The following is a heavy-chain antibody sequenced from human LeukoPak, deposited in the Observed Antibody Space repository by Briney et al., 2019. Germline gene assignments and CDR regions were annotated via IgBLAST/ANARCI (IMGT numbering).Heavy chain of an antibody. J-gene: IGHJ4*02. CDR1: GFSFSGYS. CDR2: ISSDGSTI. Sequence: GGSLRLSCTASGFSFSGYSMNWVRQAPGKGLEWISYISSDGSTIYYADSVKGRFTISRDNSKNTLYLQMNSLRAEDTAVYYCAKDTMAPYDFWSGYDGMTYFDYWGQGTLVTVSS. D-gene: IGHD3-3*01. V-gene: IGHV3-48*01. CDR3: AKDTMAPYDFWSGYDGMTYFDY.